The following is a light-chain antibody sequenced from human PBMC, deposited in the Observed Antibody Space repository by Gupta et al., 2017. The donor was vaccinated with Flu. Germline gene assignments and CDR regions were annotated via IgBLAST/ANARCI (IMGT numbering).Light chain of an antibody. CDR2: EAS. CDR1: QDIAKS. J-gene: IGKJ4*01. Sequence: DVQMTQSPSSLAASIGGSVTISCQASQDIAKSLVWYQQKSGKAPTFLIYEASDLKSGVPSRFSGSGFGTNFSFTITSLQPDDFATYYCQQYDNLPLTFGGGTKVE. CDR3: QQYDNLPLT. V-gene: IGKV1-33*01.